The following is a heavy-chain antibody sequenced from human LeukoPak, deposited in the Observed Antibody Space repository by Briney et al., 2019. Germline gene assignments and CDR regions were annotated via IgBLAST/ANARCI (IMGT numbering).Heavy chain of an antibody. Sequence: SVKVSCKASGGTFSSYAISWVRQAPGQGLEWMGGIIPIFGTANYAQRFQGRVTITTDESTSTAYTELSSLRSEDTAVYYCARGTTLYSSSSDYYYMDVWGKGTTVTVSS. CDR2: IIPIFGTA. D-gene: IGHD6-6*01. CDR3: ARGTTLYSSSSDYYYMDV. CDR1: GGTFSSYA. V-gene: IGHV1-69*05. J-gene: IGHJ6*03.